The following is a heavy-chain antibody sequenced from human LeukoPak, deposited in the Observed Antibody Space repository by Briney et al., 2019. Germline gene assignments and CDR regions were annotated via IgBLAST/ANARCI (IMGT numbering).Heavy chain of an antibody. Sequence: KASETLSLTCAVYGGSFSGYYWSWIRQPPGKGLEWIGEINHSGSTNYNPSLKSRVTISVDTSKNQFSLKLSSVTAADTAVYYCARRFGYSSSWYFDYWGQGTLVTVSS. D-gene: IGHD6-13*01. CDR2: INHSGST. J-gene: IGHJ4*02. CDR3: ARRFGYSSSWYFDY. V-gene: IGHV4-34*01. CDR1: GGSFSGYY.